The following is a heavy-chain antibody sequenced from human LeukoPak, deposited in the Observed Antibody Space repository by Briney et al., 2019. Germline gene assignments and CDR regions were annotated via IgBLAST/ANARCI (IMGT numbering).Heavy chain of an antibody. V-gene: IGHV3-7*01. D-gene: IGHD3-22*01. CDR3: ARDRHYYDSSGYYYSYYFDY. CDR1: GFTFRDYY. J-gene: IGHJ4*02. Sequence: GGSLRLSCTASGFTFRDYYVTWIRQAPGKGLEWVANIKQDGSEKYYVDSVKGRFTISRDNAKNSLDLQMNSLRAEDTAVYYCARDRHYYDSSGYYYSYYFDYWGQGTLVTVSS. CDR2: IKQDGSEK.